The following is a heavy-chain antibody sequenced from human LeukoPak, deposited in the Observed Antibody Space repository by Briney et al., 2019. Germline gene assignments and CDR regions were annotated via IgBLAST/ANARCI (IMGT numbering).Heavy chain of an antibody. Sequence: SVKVSCKASGGTFSSYAISWVRQAPGQGLEWMGGIIPIFGTANYAQKFQGRVTITTDESTSTAYMELSSLRSEDTAVYYCAREAYSSSSIHVYWGQGTLVTVSP. CDR3: AREAYSSSSIHVY. CDR2: IIPIFGTA. V-gene: IGHV1-69*05. CDR1: GGTFSSYA. J-gene: IGHJ4*02. D-gene: IGHD6-13*01.